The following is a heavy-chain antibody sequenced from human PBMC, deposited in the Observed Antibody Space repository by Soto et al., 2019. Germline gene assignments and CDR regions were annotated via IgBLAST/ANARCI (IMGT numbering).Heavy chain of an antibody. V-gene: IGHV4-39*07. CDR1: GGSISRSSYY. D-gene: IGHD3-3*01. J-gene: IGHJ5*02. CDR3: ASRITVFGLLIPPFDP. Sequence: SETLSLTCTVSGGSISRSSYYWGWIREPPGKGLEWIGSIYYTGGTHYNPSLKSRITMSVDTSKNQFSLRLSSVTAADMAIYSCASRITVFGLLIPPFDPWGQGTQVTVSS. CDR2: IYYTGGT.